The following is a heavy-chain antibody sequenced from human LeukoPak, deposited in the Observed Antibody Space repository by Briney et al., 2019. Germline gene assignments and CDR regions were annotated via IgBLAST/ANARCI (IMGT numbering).Heavy chain of an antibody. Sequence: GGSLRLSCVTSGFNFSTYGMHWVRQAPGKGLEWLAFMRFDGSNKYYADSVRGRFTISRDNSKDTLHLQMSGLRFEDAAVYYCAYKGGGGLPFDLWGQGTAVIVSS. J-gene: IGHJ3*01. CDR1: GFNFSTYG. CDR2: MRFDGSNK. D-gene: IGHD3-16*01. CDR3: AYKGGGGLPFDL. V-gene: IGHV3-30*02.